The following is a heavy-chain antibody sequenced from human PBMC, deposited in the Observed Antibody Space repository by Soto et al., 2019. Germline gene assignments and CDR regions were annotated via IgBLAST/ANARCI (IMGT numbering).Heavy chain of an antibody. Sequence: GASVKVSCEACGYTFTSYGISWVRQAPRQGLEWMGWISAYNGNTNYAQKLQGRVTMTTDTSTSTAYMELRSLRAEDTAVYYCASRVGATESDYYYGMDVWGQGTTVTVSS. CDR2: ISAYNGNT. V-gene: IGHV1-18*01. CDR1: GYTFTSYG. CDR3: ASRVGATESDYYYGMDV. D-gene: IGHD1-26*01. J-gene: IGHJ6*02.